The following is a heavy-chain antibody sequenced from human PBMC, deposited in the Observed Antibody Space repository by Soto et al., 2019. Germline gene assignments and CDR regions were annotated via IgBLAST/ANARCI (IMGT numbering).Heavy chain of an antibody. Sequence: QLQLQESGPGLVKPSETLSLTCSVSGGSISSTGHYWGWIRQPPGKGLEWIGNIYYAGSPYYNPSLKSRVTISVDTSKNHFSLALTSVPAADPAVYYCARLMGVVTVDYWGQGALVTVSS. CDR3: ARLMGVVTVDY. D-gene: IGHD2-21*02. J-gene: IGHJ4*02. V-gene: IGHV4-39*02. CDR2: IYYAGSP. CDR1: GGSISSTGHY.